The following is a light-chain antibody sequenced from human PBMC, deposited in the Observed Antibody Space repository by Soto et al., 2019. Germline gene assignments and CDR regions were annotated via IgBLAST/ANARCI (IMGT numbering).Light chain of an antibody. V-gene: IGKV1-17*01. CDR2: AAS. J-gene: IGKJ3*01. CDR3: LQHNSYPFT. CDR1: HDIRSD. Sequence: DIQMTQSPSSLSASVGDRVTITCRTSHDIRSDLGWFQQKPGKAPKRLIYAASTLQSGVPSRFSSSRSGTEFPLTISSLQPEDFSTYYCLQHNSYPFTFGPGTKVDIK.